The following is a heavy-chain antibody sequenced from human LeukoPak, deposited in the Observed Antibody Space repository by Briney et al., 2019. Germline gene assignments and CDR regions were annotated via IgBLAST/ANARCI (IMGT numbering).Heavy chain of an antibody. CDR3: ARHERSGYCDYYYYYMDV. V-gene: IGHV4-59*08. J-gene: IGHJ6*03. CDR1: GGSINGYY. CDR2: VYPDGNS. D-gene: IGHD3-3*01. Sequence: PSETLSLTCTVSGGSINGYYWSWIRQAPQTRLEWMGNVYPDGNSKYTPSLASRVTISADTSRNHAALTLDSVTAAHTPVYYFARHERSGYCDYYYYYMDVWGSGTSVTVSS.